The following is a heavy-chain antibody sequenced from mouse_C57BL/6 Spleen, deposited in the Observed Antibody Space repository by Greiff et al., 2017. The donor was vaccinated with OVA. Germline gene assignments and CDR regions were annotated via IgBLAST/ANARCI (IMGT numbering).Heavy chain of an antibody. CDR1: GFSLTSYA. CDR3: ARSVTTVVARYFDV. J-gene: IGHJ1*03. Sequence: VKLVESGPGLVAPSQSLSISCTVSGFSLTSYAISWVRQPPGKGLEWLGVIWTGGGTTYNSALKSSLSISKDNSKSQVFLKMNSLQTDDTARYYCARSVTTVVARYFDVWGTGTTVTVSS. V-gene: IGHV2-9-1*01. D-gene: IGHD1-1*01. CDR2: IWTGGGT.